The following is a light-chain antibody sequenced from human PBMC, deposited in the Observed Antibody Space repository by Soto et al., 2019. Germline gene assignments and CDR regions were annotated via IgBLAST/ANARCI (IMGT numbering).Light chain of an antibody. CDR1: SSDVGDYNY. Sequence: QSALTQPASVSGSPGQSITISCTGTSSDVGDYNYVSWYQQHPGKAPKLMNYDVSNRPSGVSNRFSGSKSGSTASLTISGLQAEDEADYYCSSYTSSTTRVFGTGTKVTVL. CDR2: DVS. V-gene: IGLV2-14*01. CDR3: SSYTSSTTRV. J-gene: IGLJ1*01.